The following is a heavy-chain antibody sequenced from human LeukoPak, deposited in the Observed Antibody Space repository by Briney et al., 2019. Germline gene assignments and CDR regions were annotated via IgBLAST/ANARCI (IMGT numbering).Heavy chain of an antibody. CDR1: GYTFPTFA. Sequence: ASVKVSCKASGYTFPTFAIHWVRQAPGQRPEWMGWINGGNGNTKYSQKFQGRVTITRDTSTSTAYMELRSLRSDDTAVYYCARSPSCSGGSCYSYYYYMDVWGKGTTVTISS. V-gene: IGHV1-3*01. D-gene: IGHD2-15*01. CDR2: INGGNGNT. CDR3: ARSPSCSGGSCYSYYYYMDV. J-gene: IGHJ6*03.